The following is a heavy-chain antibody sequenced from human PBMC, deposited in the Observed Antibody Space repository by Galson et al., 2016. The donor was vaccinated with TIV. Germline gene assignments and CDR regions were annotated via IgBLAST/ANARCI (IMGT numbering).Heavy chain of an antibody. CDR1: GYTLSTYY. D-gene: IGHD6-19*01. CDR3: ARARSGWFDS. V-gene: IGHV1-46*01. Sequence: SVKVSCKASGYTLSTYYMHWLRQVPGQGLEWMGIIDPSVGSTTYSQKFQGRVTMTSDTSTSTVYMELTSLKSEDTAVYYCARARSGWFDSWGQGTLVTVSS. J-gene: IGHJ5*01. CDR2: IDPSVGST.